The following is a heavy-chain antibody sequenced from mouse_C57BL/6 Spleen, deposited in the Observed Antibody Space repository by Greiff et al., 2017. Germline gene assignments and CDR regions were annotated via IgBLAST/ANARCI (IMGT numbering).Heavy chain of an antibody. J-gene: IGHJ3*01. CDR3: ARGDYDDAWFAY. V-gene: IGHV1-47*01. CDR1: GYTFTTYP. D-gene: IGHD2-4*01. CDR2: FHPYNDDT. Sequence: VQLVESGAELVKPGASVKMSCKASGYTFTTYPIEWMKQNHGKSLEWIGNFHPYNDDTKYNEKFKGKATLTVEKSSSTVYLELSRLTSDDSAVYYCARGDYDDAWFAYWGQGTLVTVSA.